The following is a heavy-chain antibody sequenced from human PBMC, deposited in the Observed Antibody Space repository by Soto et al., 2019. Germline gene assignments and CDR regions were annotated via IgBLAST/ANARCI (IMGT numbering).Heavy chain of an antibody. D-gene: IGHD5-12*01. J-gene: IGHJ4*02. Sequence: QVQLMQSGPEVQKPGASVKISCKTSGYTFSSYHISWVRQAPGQGLEWMGWISAYNGKTEYSQRFNDRVAMTTDTSTTTAYLELRSLRSDDTACYYCAIDSPRWLRRGVFDYWGQGTLVTVSS. CDR1: GYTFSSYH. CDR3: AIDSPRWLRRGVFDY. V-gene: IGHV1-18*01. CDR2: ISAYNGKT.